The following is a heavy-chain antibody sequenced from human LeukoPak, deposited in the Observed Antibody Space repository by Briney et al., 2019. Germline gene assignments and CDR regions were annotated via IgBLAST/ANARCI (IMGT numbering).Heavy chain of an antibody. J-gene: IGHJ4*02. CDR3: AKELDTMFFDY. D-gene: IGHD5-18*01. CDR2: IKEDGTET. V-gene: IGHV3-7*03. CDR1: GFMFSSNW. Sequence: GGSLRLSCAASGFMFSSNWMSWVRLAPGKGLEWVANIKEDGTETYYVDSVRGRFTISRDSGKNSVYLQMNSLTTDDTAFYFCAKELDTMFFDYWGQGALVTVSS.